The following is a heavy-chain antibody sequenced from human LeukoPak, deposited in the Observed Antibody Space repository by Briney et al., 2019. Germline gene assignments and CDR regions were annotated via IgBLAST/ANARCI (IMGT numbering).Heavy chain of an antibody. CDR3: AKVEDSSGYSEFDY. Sequence: GGTLRLSCAASGFTFSSYGMSWVRQAPGKGLEWVSAISGSGGSTYYADSVKGRFTISRDNSKNTLYLQMNSLRAEDTAVYYCAKVEDSSGYSEFDYWGQGTLVTVSS. V-gene: IGHV3-23*01. CDR2: ISGSGGST. J-gene: IGHJ4*02. CDR1: GFTFSSYG. D-gene: IGHD3-22*01.